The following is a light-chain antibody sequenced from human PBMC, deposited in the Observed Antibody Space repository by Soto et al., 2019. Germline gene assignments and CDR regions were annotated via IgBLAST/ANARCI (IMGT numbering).Light chain of an antibody. V-gene: IGLV2-23*01. CDR2: EGS. J-gene: IGLJ1*01. Sequence: ALTQPASVSGSPGQSITISCTGTSSDVGSYNLVSWYQQHPGKAPKLMIYEGSKRPSGVSSRFSGSKSGNTASLTISGLQAEDEADYYCCSYAGSSTHYVFGTGTKVTVL. CDR1: SSDVGSYNL. CDR3: CSYAGSSTHYV.